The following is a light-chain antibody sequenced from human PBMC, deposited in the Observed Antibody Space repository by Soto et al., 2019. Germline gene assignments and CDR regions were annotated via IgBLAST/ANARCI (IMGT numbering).Light chain of an antibody. J-gene: IGKJ4*01. CDR3: LHRNSSLALT. V-gene: IGKV1-17*01. Sequence: DIQMTQSPSSLSASVGDRVTITCRASQSIRNDLGWYQQKPGKAPKRLIYAASTLQTGVPSRFSGTGSGTEFILTISSLQSICFATYPCLHRNSSLALTFGGGTNVEIK. CDR1: QSIRND. CDR2: AAS.